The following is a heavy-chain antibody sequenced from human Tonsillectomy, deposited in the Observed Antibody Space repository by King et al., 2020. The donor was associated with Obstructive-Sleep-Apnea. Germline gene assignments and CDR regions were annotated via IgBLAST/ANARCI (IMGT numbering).Heavy chain of an antibody. D-gene: IGHD1-26*01. CDR1: GFTFSDNY. CDR3: ARDRIPIVGATNYYYGMDV. Sequence: VQLVESGGGLVKPGGSLRLSCAASGFTFSDNYMSWIRQAPGKGLEWVSYISSSGSTIYYADSLKGRFTISRDNAKNSLYLQMNSLRAEDTAVYYCARDRIPIVGATNYYYGMDVWGQGTTVTVSS. V-gene: IGHV3-11*01. J-gene: IGHJ6*02. CDR2: ISSSGSTI.